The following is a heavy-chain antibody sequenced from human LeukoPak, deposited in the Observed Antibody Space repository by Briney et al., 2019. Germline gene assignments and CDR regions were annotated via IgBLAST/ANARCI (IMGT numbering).Heavy chain of an antibody. CDR3: ARLPEGGYATSLGWLGP. Sequence: PSETLSLTCTVSGASISRSYWIWIRQTPGKGLEWMGYLAYTGISTYNPSLKSRVTISRDESKNQFSLHLTHVTAADTAVYYCARLPEGGYATSLGWLGPRGQGTRVTVSS. V-gene: IGHV4-59*08. CDR1: GASISRSY. CDR2: LAYTGIS. J-gene: IGHJ5*02. D-gene: IGHD5-24*01.